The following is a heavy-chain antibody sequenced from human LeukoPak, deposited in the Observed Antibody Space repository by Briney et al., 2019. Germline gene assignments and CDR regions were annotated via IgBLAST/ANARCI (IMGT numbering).Heavy chain of an antibody. CDR3: ARGEMDSYGHSVDY. CDR2: FNPNSGGT. D-gene: IGHD5-18*01. J-gene: IGHJ4*02. V-gene: IGHV1-2*02. Sequence: GASVKLCCTPSGSIFTGYYMNWGREAPRHRVEWMSWFNPNSGGTEYAPKLPARVAMTRDTSISTAYSELSRVTSDDPAVYYSARGEMDSYGHSVDYWGQGTLVTVSS. CDR1: GSIFTGYY.